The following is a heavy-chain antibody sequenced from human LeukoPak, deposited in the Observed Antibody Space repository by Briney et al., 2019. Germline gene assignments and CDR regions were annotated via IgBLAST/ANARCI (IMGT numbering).Heavy chain of an antibody. CDR3: ARGGHSGWYGPDSVDY. CDR1: GYTFTDYY. V-gene: IGHV1-2*02. CDR2: INPNSGGT. J-gene: IGHJ4*02. Sequence: ASVKVSCKASGYTFTDYYMHWVRQAPGQGLEWMGWINPNSGGTKYAQKFQGRVTMTRDTSISTAYMELNRLRSDDTAVYYCARGGHSGWYGPDSVDYWGQGTLVTVSS. D-gene: IGHD6-19*01.